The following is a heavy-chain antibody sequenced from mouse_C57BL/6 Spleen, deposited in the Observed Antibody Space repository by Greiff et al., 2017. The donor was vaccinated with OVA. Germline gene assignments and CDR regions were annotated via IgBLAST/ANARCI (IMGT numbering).Heavy chain of an antibody. V-gene: IGHV8-12*01. Sequence: QVTLKVSGPGILQSSQTLSLTCSFSGFSLSTSGMGVSWIRQPSGKGLEWLAHIYWDDDKRYNPSLKSRLTISKDTSRKQVFLKITSVDTADTATYYCARSYDYDEGFAYWGQGTLVTVSA. CDR1: GFSLSTSGMG. D-gene: IGHD2-4*01. J-gene: IGHJ3*01. CDR2: IYWDDDK. CDR3: ARSYDYDEGFAY.